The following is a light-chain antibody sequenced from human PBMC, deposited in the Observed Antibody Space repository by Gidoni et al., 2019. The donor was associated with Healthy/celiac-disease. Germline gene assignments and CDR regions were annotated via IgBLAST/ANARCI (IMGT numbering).Light chain of an antibody. Sequence: IQLTQSPSSLSASVGDRVTITCRASQSISSYLNWYQQKPGKAPKRLIYAASSLQSGVPSRFSGSGSGTDFTLTISSLQPEDFATYYCQQSYSTPCTFGQXTKLEIK. CDR1: QSISSY. CDR2: AAS. V-gene: IGKV1-39*01. J-gene: IGKJ2*02. CDR3: QQSYSTPCT.